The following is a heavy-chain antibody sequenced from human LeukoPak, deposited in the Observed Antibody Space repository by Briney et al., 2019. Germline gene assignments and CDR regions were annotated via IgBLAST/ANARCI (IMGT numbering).Heavy chain of an antibody. D-gene: IGHD1-26*01. V-gene: IGHV4-39*01. CDR3: ARHRGSFFVNAFDI. Sequence: SETLSLTCTVSGGSISSSSYYWGWIRQPPGKGLEWIGSIYYSGSIYYNPSLKSRVTISVDTSENQFSLKLSSVTAADTAVYYCARHRGSFFVNAFDIWGQGTMVTVSS. CDR2: IYYSGSI. CDR1: GGSISSSSYY. J-gene: IGHJ3*02.